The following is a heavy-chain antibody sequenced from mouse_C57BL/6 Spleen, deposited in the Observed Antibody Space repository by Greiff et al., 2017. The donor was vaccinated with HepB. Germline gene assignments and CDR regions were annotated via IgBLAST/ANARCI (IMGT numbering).Heavy chain of an antibody. D-gene: IGHD4-1*01. CDR1: GYTFTDYY. J-gene: IGHJ2*01. Sequence: VQLQQPGPELVKPGASVKISCKASGYTFTDYYMNWVKQSHGKSLEWIGDINPNNGGTSYNQKFKGKATLTVDKSSSTTYMELRSLTSEDSAVYYCARHWDTGYWGQVTTLTVSS. V-gene: IGHV1-26*01. CDR2: INPNNGGT. CDR3: ARHWDTGY.